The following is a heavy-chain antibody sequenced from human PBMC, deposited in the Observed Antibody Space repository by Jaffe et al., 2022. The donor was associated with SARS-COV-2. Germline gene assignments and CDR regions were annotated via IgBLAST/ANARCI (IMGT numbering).Heavy chain of an antibody. CDR3: ARVMSPTAGGYDGYDDY. CDR1: GFTFDDYA. V-gene: IGHV3-20*01. J-gene: IGHJ4*02. CDR2: INWSGIST. Sequence: EVQLVESGGGVVRPGGSLRLSCAASGFTFDDYAMTWVRQAPGKGLEWVSGINWSGISTGYADSVKGRFTISRDNAKNSLYLQMNSLRAGDTAFYHCARVMSPTAGGYDGYDDYWGQGTLVTVSS. D-gene: IGHD5-12*01.